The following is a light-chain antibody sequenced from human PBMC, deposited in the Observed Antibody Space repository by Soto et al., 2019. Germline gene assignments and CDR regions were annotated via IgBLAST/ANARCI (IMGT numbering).Light chain of an antibody. CDR2: DAS. J-gene: IGKJ1*01. CDR1: QSIGLA. V-gene: IGKV3-11*01. Sequence: TLSWSPGERATLSCRASQSIGLAIAWYQHKPGQAPRLLIFDASQRATGIPARFRGSGSGTDFTLSISSLEPEDFAVYYCQQRTDRPPWTFGQGTKVDI. CDR3: QQRTDRPPWT.